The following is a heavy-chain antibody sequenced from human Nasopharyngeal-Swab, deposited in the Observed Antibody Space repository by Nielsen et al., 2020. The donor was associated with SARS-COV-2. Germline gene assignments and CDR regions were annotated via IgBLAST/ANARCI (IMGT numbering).Heavy chain of an antibody. CDR2: SRNKAAGYTT. CDR1: GFTFSDRY. V-gene: IGHV3-72*01. D-gene: IGHD2-2*01. CDR3: ARYCSSNSCFGAFDI. Sequence: GESLKLSCSASGFTFSDRYMDWVCQAPGKGLEWLGRSRNKAAGYTTEYAASVKGRFTISRDDSKNSLHLQINNLKAEDTAVYYCARYCSSNSCFGAFDIWGQGTMVTVSS. J-gene: IGHJ3*02.